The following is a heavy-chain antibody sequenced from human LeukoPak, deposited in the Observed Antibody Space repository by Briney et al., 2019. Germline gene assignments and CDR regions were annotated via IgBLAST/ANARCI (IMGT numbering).Heavy chain of an antibody. CDR1: GYTFTSYD. Sequence: GASVKVSCKASGYTFTSYDINWVRQATGQGLEWMGWMNPNSGNTGYAQKFQGRVTMTRDTSTSTVYMELSSLRSEDTAVYYCAGGGAAGIGWFDPWGQGTLVTVSS. J-gene: IGHJ5*02. D-gene: IGHD6-13*01. CDR2: MNPNSGNT. CDR3: AGGGAAGIGWFDP. V-gene: IGHV1-8*01.